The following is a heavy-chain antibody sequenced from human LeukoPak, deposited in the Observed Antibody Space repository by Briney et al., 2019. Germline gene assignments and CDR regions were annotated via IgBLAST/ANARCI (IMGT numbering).Heavy chain of an antibody. Sequence: ASVKVSCKASGYTFTGYYMHWVRQAPGQGLEWMGWINPNSGGTNYAQKFQGWVTMTRDTSISTAYMELSRLRSDDTAVYYCARGGSSGSNWFDPWGQGALVTVSS. CDR2: INPNSGGT. CDR3: ARGGSSGSNWFDP. CDR1: GYTFTGYY. D-gene: IGHD3-22*01. J-gene: IGHJ5*02. V-gene: IGHV1-2*04.